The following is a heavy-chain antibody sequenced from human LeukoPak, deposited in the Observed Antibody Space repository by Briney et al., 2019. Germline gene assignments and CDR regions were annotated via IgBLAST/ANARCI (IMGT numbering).Heavy chain of an antibody. V-gene: IGHV4-30-2*01. Sequence: SETLSLTCTVSGGSISSSSYYWGWIRQPPGKGLEWIAYIFHSGSTSSNPSLKSRVTISLDRSKNHFSLNLTSVTAADTAVYYCASGRTYRHPFDSWGQGALVTVSS. CDR2: IFHSGST. CDR1: GGSISSSSYY. CDR3: ASGRTYRHPFDS. D-gene: IGHD3-16*02. J-gene: IGHJ4*02.